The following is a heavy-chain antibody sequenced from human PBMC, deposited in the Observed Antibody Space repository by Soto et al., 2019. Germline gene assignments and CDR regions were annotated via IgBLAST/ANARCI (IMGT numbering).Heavy chain of an antibody. D-gene: IGHD2-15*01. V-gene: IGHV4-39*01. CDR2: IYYSGST. CDR3: ARHQVDPGYYYYMDV. CDR1: GGSISSSSYY. J-gene: IGHJ6*03. Sequence: PSETLSLTCTVSGGSISSSSYYWGWIRQPPGKGLEWIGSIYYSGSTYYNPSLKSRVTISVDTSKNQFSLKLSSVTAADTAVYYCARHQVDPGYYYYMDVWGKGTTVTVSS.